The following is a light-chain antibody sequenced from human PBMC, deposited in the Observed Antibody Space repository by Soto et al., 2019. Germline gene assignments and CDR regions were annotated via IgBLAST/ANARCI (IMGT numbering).Light chain of an antibody. CDR2: GAS. Sequence: EIVLTQSPVTLSLSPGERSTLSCRASQSVSSSYLAWYQQKPGQAPRLLIYGASSRATGIPDRFSGSGSGTDFTLTISILEPEDFAVYYCQQYGSSRTFGQGTKVDIK. CDR3: QQYGSSRT. CDR1: QSVSSSY. J-gene: IGKJ1*01. V-gene: IGKV3-20*01.